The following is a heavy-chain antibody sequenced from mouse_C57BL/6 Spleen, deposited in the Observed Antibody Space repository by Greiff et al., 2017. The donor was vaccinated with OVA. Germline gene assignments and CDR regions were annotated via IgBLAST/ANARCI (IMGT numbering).Heavy chain of an antibody. CDR2: FYPGSGSI. Sequence: QVQLKESGAELVKPGASVKLSCKASGYTFTEYTIHWVKQRSGQGLEWIGWFYPGSGSIKYNEKFKDKATLTADKSSSTVYMELSRLTSEDSAVYFCARHAYYDYDEGYFDYWGQGTTLTVSS. J-gene: IGHJ2*01. CDR1: GYTFTEYT. V-gene: IGHV1-62-2*01. D-gene: IGHD2-4*01. CDR3: ARHAYYDYDEGYFDY.